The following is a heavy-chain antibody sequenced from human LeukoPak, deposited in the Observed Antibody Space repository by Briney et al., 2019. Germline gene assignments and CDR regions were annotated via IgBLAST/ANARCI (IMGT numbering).Heavy chain of an antibody. V-gene: IGHV3-7*03. CDR3: ARGRRGYCSSTSCRYYFDY. D-gene: IGHD2-2*01. Sequence: PGGSLRLSCEGSAFIFSGHWMNWVRQTPGKGLEWVASIKEDGSERQYVDSVKGRFSISRDNTKGSLFLQLNSLRAEDTAVYYCARGRRGYCSSTSCRYYFDYWGQGTLVTVSS. CDR2: IKEDGSER. CDR1: AFIFSGHW. J-gene: IGHJ4*02.